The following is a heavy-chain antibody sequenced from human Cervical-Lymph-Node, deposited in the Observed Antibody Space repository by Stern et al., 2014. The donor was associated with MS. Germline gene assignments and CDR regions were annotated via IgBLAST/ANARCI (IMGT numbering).Heavy chain of an antibody. V-gene: IGHV1-69*01. D-gene: IGHD6-13*01. J-gene: IGHJ4*02. Sequence: VQLVESGAEVKKPGSSVKVSCKASGDTFSSLDIGWVRQAPGQGPGWLGGTTPLFGTANYAQNFQGRVTFSADDSTSTTYMELSSLRSEDTAVYYCARHQAGIAADWGQGTLVTVSS. CDR3: ARHQAGIAAD. CDR2: TTPLFGTA. CDR1: GDTFSSLD.